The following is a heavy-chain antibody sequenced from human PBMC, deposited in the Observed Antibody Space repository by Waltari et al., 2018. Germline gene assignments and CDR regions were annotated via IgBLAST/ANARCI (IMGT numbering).Heavy chain of an antibody. Sequence: QVQLVESGGGVVPPGGSLRLSCAASGFPFSLYPVHWVRQAPGKGREGVGSTTPEGNGKHHSVSVVGRFTTSRDKSKDTLVLEMNSLRPDDTSVYYCARTLLLDYEGGGDWGQGTLVTVSS. V-gene: IGHV3-30*04. CDR1: GFPFSLYP. CDR2: TTPEGNGK. CDR3: ARTLLLDYEGGGD. D-gene: IGHD4-17*01. J-gene: IGHJ4*02.